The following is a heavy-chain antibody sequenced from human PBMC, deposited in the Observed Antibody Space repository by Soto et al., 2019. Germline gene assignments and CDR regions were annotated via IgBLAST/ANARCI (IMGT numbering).Heavy chain of an antibody. CDR1: GDSIISSDFY. V-gene: IGHV4-39*01. J-gene: IGHJ5*02. CDR2: IFYLGSS. CDR3: ARHSLALRKNNWFDP. Sequence: SETLSLTCTVSGDSIISSDFYWGWVRQPPGKGLEWIGSIFYLGSSYYNPSLKSRVTMSVDTSKNQFSLRLRSVTAADTASYFCARHSLALRKNNWFDPWGRGIMVTVSS. D-gene: IGHD3-3*02.